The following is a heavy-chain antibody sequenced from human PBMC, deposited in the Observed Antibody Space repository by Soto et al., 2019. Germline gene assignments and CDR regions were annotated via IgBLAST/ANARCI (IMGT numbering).Heavy chain of an antibody. J-gene: IGHJ4*02. D-gene: IGHD6-19*01. V-gene: IGHV4-59*12. CDR2: VHYTGST. CDR1: GGSISSYY. Sequence: PSETLSLTCTVSGGSISSYYWTWIRQSPGEGLEWIGSVHYTGSTNYNPSLKSRVTISVDTSKNQFSLKLSSVTAADTAVYYCMRGRVAGFYFGQGILVTVSA. CDR3: MRGRVAGFY.